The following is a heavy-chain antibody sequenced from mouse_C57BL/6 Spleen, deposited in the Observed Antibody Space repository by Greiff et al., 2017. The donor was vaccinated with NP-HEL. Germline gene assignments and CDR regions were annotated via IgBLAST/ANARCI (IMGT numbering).Heavy chain of an antibody. CDR2: IDPEDGET. Sequence: EVQLQQSGAELVKPGASVKLSCTASGFNIKDYYMHWVKQRTEQGLEWIGRIDPEDGETKYVPEFQGKATITADTSSNTAYLQLSSLTSEDTAVYYCARTFNYYGSSYSAWFAYWGQGTLVTVSA. J-gene: IGHJ3*01. CDR3: ARTFNYYGSSYSAWFAY. CDR1: GFNIKDYY. V-gene: IGHV14-2*01. D-gene: IGHD1-1*01.